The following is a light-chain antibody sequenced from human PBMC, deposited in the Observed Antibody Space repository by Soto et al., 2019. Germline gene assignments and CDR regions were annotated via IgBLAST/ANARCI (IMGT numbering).Light chain of an antibody. CDR2: GAS. Sequence: EIVVSQSPGTLSLSQGERATLSCRASQSVSNNYLAWYQQKPGQAPRLLIYGASNRATGIPDRFSGSGSGTDFTLTISSLEPEDFAVYYCQQRSNWPRTFGQGTKVDIK. J-gene: IGKJ1*01. CDR3: QQRSNWPRT. V-gene: IGKV3-11*01. CDR1: QSVSNNY.